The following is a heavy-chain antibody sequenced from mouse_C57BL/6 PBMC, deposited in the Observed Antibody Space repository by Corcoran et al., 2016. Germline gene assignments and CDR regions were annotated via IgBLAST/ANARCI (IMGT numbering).Heavy chain of an antibody. CDR2: IYPRDGST. Sequence: QVQLQQSGPELVKPGASVQLSCQASGYTFTRYDKNWGKQRPGQGLEWIGWIYPRDGSTKYNEKFKGKATLTVDTSSSTAYMELHSLTSEDSAVYFCARDYGRSFDYWGQGTTLTVSS. V-gene: IGHV1-85*01. CDR1: GYTFTRYD. D-gene: IGHD1-1*01. CDR3: ARDYGRSFDY. J-gene: IGHJ2*01.